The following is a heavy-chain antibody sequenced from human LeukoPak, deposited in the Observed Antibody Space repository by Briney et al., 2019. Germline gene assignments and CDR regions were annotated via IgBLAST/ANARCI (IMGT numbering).Heavy chain of an antibody. D-gene: IGHD3-22*01. CDR3: ATGGGYYHSH. CDR1: GFPFSSYG. CDR2: AYGDGDSK. V-gene: IGHV3-33*01. Sequence: GTSLRLSCAASGFPFSSYGVHWVRQAPDKGLEWVAVAYGDGDSKYYADSVKGRFSISKDISQNTLSLQMSSLRAEDTAVYFCATGGGYYHSHWGQGTPVTVSS. J-gene: IGHJ4*02.